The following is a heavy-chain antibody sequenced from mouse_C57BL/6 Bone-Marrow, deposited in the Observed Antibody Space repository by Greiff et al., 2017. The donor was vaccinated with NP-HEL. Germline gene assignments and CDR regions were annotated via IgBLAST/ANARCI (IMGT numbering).Heavy chain of an antibody. Sequence: EVQLQESGPELVKPGASVKMSCKASGYTFTDYNMHWVKQSHGKSLEWIGYINPNNGGTSYNQKFKGKATLTVNKSSSTAYMELRSLTSEDSAVYYCARDSSSGYAAWFAYWGQGTLVTVSA. CDR1: GYTFTDYN. CDR2: INPNNGGT. V-gene: IGHV1-22*01. D-gene: IGHD3-2*02. CDR3: ARDSSSGYAAWFAY. J-gene: IGHJ3*01.